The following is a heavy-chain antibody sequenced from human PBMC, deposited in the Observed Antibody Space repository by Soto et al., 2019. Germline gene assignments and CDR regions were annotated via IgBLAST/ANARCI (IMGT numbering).Heavy chain of an antibody. D-gene: IGHD6-6*01. V-gene: IGHV1-18*01. CDR1: GYTFTSYG. CDR2: ISAYNGNT. J-gene: IGHJ5*02. CDR3: ARVPIGGSSSNRWFDP. Sequence: GESLKISCKASGYTFTSYGISWVRQAPGQGLEWMGWISAYNGNTNYAQKLQGRVTMTTDTSTSTAYMELRSLRSDDTAVYYCARVPIGGSSSNRWFDPWGQGTLVTVSS.